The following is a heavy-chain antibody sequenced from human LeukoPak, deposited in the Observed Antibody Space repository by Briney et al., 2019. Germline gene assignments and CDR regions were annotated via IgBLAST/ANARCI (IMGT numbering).Heavy chain of an antibody. V-gene: IGHV1-69*05. Sequence: SVKVSCKASGYTFTNYGITWVRQAPGQGLEWMGGIIPIFGTANYAQKFQGRVTITTDESTSTAYMELSSLRSEDTAVYYCARSNSGYDSGGYYYYYMDVWGKGTTVTVSS. CDR2: IIPIFGTA. CDR1: GYTFTNYG. J-gene: IGHJ6*03. CDR3: ARSNSGYDSGGYYYYYMDV. D-gene: IGHD5-12*01.